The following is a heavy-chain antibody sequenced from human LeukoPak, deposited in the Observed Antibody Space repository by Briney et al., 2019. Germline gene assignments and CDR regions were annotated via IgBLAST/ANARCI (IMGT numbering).Heavy chain of an antibody. CDR2: MNPNSGNT. D-gene: IGHD6-13*01. CDR3: ARGLFGIAAAGHYYYYYYMDV. V-gene: IGHV1-8*01. J-gene: IGHJ6*03. Sequence: ASVKVSCKASGYTFTSYDINWVRQATGQGLEWMGWMNPNSGNTGYAQKFQGRVTMTRNTSISTAYMELSSLRSEDTAVYYCARGLFGIAAAGHYYYYYYMDVWGKETTVTISS. CDR1: GYTFTSYD.